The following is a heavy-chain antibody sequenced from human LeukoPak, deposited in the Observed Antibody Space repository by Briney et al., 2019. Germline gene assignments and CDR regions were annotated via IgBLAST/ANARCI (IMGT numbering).Heavy chain of an antibody. J-gene: IGHJ6*02. V-gene: IGHV4-30-4*01. CDR1: GGSISSGDYY. CDR3: GTALAPTAAAGDYYYYYGMDV. CDR2: IYYSGST. Sequence: SETLSLTCTVSGGSISSGDYYWSWIRQPPGKGLEWIGYIYYSGSTYYNPSLKSRVTISIDTSKTQFSLKLSSVTPAHTGVYYCGTALAPTAAAGDYYYYYGMDVWGQGTTVTVSS. D-gene: IGHD6-13*01.